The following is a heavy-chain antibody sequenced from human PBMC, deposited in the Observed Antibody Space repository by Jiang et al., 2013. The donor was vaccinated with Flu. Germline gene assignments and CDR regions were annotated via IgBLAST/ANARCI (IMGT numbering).Heavy chain of an antibody. CDR2: IHESGST. CDR1: GGSIGTHH. D-gene: IGHD5-18*01. V-gene: IGHV4-59*11. CDR3: ARDNKFRFGYAAYFYGVDV. J-gene: IGHJ6*02. Sequence: LVKPSETLSLICSVSGGSIGTHHWTWIRQSPGKGLEWIGYIHESGSTKYNPSLKSRLTISLDTSKNQFSLTLRSVTAADTAVYYCARDNKFRFGYAAYFYGVDVWGQGTTVTVSS.